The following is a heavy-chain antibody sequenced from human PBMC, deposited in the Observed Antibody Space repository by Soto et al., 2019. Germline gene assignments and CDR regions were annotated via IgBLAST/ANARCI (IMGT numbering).Heavy chain of an antibody. CDR2: IYYSGST. CDR3: ATYSYGFFSWARKDNWFDP. Sequence: TXSLTCTFSGGSIXSGDYYCSWIRQPPGKGLEWIGYIYYSGSTYYNPSLKSRFTISVDTSKNQFSLKLSSVTAAHTALYYRATYSYGFFSWARKDNWFDPWGQGTLGTVS. D-gene: IGHD5-18*01. V-gene: IGHV4-30-4*01. J-gene: IGHJ5*02. CDR1: GGSIXSGDYY.